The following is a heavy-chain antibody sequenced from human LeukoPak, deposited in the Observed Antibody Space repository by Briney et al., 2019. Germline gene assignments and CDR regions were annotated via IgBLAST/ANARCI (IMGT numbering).Heavy chain of an antibody. V-gene: IGHV3-23*01. CDR3: AKSPRGYTYGHTEYYFDF. CDR1: GFTFSSYA. Sequence: PGGSLRLSCAASGFTFSSYAISWVRQAPGKGLEWVSAISGSGGSTYYADSVKGRFTISRDNSKNTLYLQMNSLRAEDTAVYYCAKSPRGYTYGHTEYYFDFWGQGTLVTVSS. CDR2: ISGSGGST. D-gene: IGHD5-18*01. J-gene: IGHJ4*02.